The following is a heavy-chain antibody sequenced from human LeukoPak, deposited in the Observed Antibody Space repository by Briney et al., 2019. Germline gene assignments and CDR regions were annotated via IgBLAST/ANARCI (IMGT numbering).Heavy chain of an antibody. CDR2: INPNSGGT. CDR1: GYTFTGYY. V-gene: IGHV1-2*02. D-gene: IGHD5-12*01. CDR3: ARDLQWLRYFDY. J-gene: IGHJ4*02. Sequence: ASVKVSCKASGYTFTGYYMHWVRQAPGQGLEWMGWINPNSGGTNYAQKFQGRVTMTRDTSISTAYMEPSRLRSDDTAVYYCARDLQWLRYFDYWGQGTLVTVSS.